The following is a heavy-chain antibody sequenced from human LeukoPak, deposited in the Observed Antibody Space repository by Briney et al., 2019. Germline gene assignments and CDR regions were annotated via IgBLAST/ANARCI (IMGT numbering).Heavy chain of an antibody. D-gene: IGHD5-12*01. CDR2: INTNTGNP. J-gene: IGHJ6*03. CDR3: ARGGGYVSYYYYMDV. CDR1: GYTFIGYY. Sequence: ASVKVSCKASGYTFIGYYLHWVRQAPGQGLEWMGWINTNTGNPTYAQGFTGRFVFSLDTSVSTAYLQISSLKAEDTAVHYCARGGGYVSYYYYMDVWGKGTTVTVSS. V-gene: IGHV7-4-1*02.